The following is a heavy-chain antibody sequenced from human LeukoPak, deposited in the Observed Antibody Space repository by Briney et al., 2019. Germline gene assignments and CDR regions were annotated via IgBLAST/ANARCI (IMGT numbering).Heavy chain of an antibody. J-gene: IGHJ4*01. Sequence: GRSLRLSCAASRFTFSSYAMQWVRQAPGKVLEWVAGVSYDGSNKYYADSVKGRFTVSRDNSKNTLYLQMNSLRAEDTAVYYCAGTSSTWYGAYWDHGTLVTDS. V-gene: IGHV3-30-3*01. CDR2: VSYDGSNK. CDR1: RFTFSSYA. CDR3: AGTSSTWYGAY. D-gene: IGHD6-13*01.